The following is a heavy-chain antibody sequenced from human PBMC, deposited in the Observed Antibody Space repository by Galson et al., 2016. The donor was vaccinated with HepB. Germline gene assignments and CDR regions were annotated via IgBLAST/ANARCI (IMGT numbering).Heavy chain of an antibody. J-gene: IGHJ4*02. D-gene: IGHD3-3*01. CDR3: TTEMEAAYYLDY. Sequence: SLRLSCAASGFGFSNAWMTWVRQAPGKGLEWVGRIKSKTDGGTTDYAAPVKGRFSMSRDDSKNTLYLQMNSLKTEDTAVYYCTTEMEAAYYLDYWGQGTLVTVSS. CDR2: IKSKTDGGTT. V-gene: IGHV3-15*01. CDR1: GFGFSNAW.